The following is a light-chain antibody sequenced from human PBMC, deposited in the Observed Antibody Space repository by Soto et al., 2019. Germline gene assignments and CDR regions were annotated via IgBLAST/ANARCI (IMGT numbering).Light chain of an antibody. CDR1: ESISSW. CDR2: KAS. Sequence: DIKMTQSPSTLSASVGDRVTITCRASESISSWLALYQQKPGKAPKLLIYKASNLESGVPSRFSGSGSGTEFSLTISSLQTDDFATYYCQQYNSFSPWTFGQGTKVEIK. CDR3: QQYNSFSPWT. J-gene: IGKJ1*01. V-gene: IGKV1-5*03.